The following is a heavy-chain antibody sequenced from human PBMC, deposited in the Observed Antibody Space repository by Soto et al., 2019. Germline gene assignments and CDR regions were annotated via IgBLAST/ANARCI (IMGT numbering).Heavy chain of an antibody. CDR1: GFTFSSYW. CDR2: INRDGSTT. CDR3: SRDEDSCGWYYFDY. V-gene: IGHV3-74*01. D-gene: IGHD6-13*01. Sequence: EVQLVESGGGLVEPGGCLRLSCAASGFTFSSYWMHWVRQAPGKGRMWVSRINRDGSTTSYADSVKGRFTISRDNAKKTLYLQMNSLRAEDTAVYYCSRDEDSCGWYYFDYWGQGSLVTVSS. J-gene: IGHJ4*02.